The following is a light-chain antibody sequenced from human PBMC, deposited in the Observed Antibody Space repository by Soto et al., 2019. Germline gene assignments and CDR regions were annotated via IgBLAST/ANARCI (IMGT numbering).Light chain of an antibody. CDR2: NSY. J-gene: IGLJ1*01. V-gene: IGLV1-44*01. Sequence: SVLTQPPSTSGTPGQRVTLSCSGSNSNIGSKTVNWYQQLPGTVPKLLIYNSYQRPSGVPDRFSGSKSGTSASLAISGLQSEDEADYYCAEWDASLNGYVFGAGTKVTGL. CDR3: AEWDASLNGYV. CDR1: NSNIGSKT.